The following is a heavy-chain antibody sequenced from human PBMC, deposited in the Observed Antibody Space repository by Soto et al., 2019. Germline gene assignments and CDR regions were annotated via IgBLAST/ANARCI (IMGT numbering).Heavy chain of an antibody. CDR2: INHSGST. CDR3: AGGEMPTVTTGY. D-gene: IGHD4-17*01. CDR1: GGSFSGFY. V-gene: IGHV4-34*01. J-gene: IGHJ4*02. Sequence: QVQLQQRGAGLLKPSETLSLTCAFYGGSFSGFYWSWIRQPPGKGREGIGEINHSGSTNYNPSLKSRVTISVDTSKNQLCLKLSSVTAADTDVYYCAGGEMPTVTTGYWGQGTLVTVSS.